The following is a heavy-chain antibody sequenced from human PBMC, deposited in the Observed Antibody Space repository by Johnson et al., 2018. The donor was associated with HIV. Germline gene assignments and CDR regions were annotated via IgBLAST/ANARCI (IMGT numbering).Heavy chain of an antibody. CDR1: GFTFSSYA. Sequence: QMLLVESGGGLIQPGGSLRLSCAASGFTFSSYAMHWVRQAPGKGLEWVAVISYDGSNKYYADSVKGRFTISRDNSKNTLYLQMNSLRAEDTAVYYCARARTVVIARPDAFDIWGQGTMVTVSS. J-gene: IGHJ3*02. D-gene: IGHD2-21*01. CDR2: ISYDGSNK. V-gene: IGHV3-30-3*01. CDR3: ARARTVVIARPDAFDI.